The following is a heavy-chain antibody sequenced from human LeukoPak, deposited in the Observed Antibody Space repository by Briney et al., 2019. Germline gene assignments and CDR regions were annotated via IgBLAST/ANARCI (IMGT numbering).Heavy chain of an antibody. CDR2: IYYSGST. D-gene: IGHD4-17*01. Sequence: KPSETLSLTCTVSGGSISSGDYYWSWIRQPPGKGLEWIGYIYYSGSTYYNPSLKSRVTISVDTSKNQFSLKLSSVTAADTAVYYCAREKTTVIRNWFDPWGQGTLVTVSS. V-gene: IGHV4-30-4*08. CDR1: GGSISSGDYY. J-gene: IGHJ5*02. CDR3: AREKTTVIRNWFDP.